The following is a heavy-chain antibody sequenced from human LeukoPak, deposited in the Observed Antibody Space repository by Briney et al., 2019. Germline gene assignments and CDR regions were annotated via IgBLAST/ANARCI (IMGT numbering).Heavy chain of an antibody. Sequence: PGGSLRLSCSASGFTFSSYAMHWVRQAPGKGLGYVSAISSNGGSTYYADSVKGRFTISRDNSKNTLYLQMSSLRAEDTAVYYCVKSLSGSSSWLMIDYWGQGTLVTVSS. CDR2: ISSNGGST. J-gene: IGHJ4*02. CDR3: VKSLSGSSSWLMIDY. V-gene: IGHV3-64D*06. CDR1: GFTFSSYA. D-gene: IGHD6-13*01.